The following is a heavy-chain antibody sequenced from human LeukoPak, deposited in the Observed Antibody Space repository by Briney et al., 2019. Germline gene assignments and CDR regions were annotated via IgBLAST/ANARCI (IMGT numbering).Heavy chain of an antibody. J-gene: IGHJ3*02. CDR3: ARIGYDILTGTSDAFDI. CDR2: IKQDGSEK. Sequence: GSLRLSCAASGFTFSSYWMSWVRQAPGKGLEWVANIKQDGSEKYYVDSVKGRFTISRDNAKNSLSLQMNSLRAEDTAVYYCARIGYDILTGTSDAFDIWGQGTMVTVSS. D-gene: IGHD3-9*01. V-gene: IGHV3-7*01. CDR1: GFTFSSYW.